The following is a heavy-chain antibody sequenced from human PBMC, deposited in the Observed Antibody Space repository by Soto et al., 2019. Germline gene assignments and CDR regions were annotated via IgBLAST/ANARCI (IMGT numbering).Heavy chain of an antibody. Sequence: APVKVSCKASGYTFTSYYMHWVRQAPGQGLEWMGIINPSGGSTSYAQKFQGRVTMTRDTSTSTVYMELSSLRSEDTAVYYCARGLRFLEWLPYYFDYWGQGTLVTVSS. CDR3: ARGLRFLEWLPYYFDY. CDR1: GYTFTSYY. J-gene: IGHJ4*02. V-gene: IGHV1-46*01. CDR2: INPSGGST. D-gene: IGHD3-3*01.